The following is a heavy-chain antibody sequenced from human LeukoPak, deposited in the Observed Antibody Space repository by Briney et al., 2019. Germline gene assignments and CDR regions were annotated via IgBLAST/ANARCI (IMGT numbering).Heavy chain of an antibody. CDR1: GYTFTGYY. CDR3: ARDITEEYFDY. CDR2: ISAYNGNT. Sequence: GASVKVSCKASGYTFTGYYMHWVRQAPGQGLEWMGWISAYNGNTNYAQKLQGRVTMTTDTSTSTAYMELRSLRSDDTAVYYCARDITEEYFDYWGQGTLVTVSS. D-gene: IGHD1-14*01. J-gene: IGHJ4*02. V-gene: IGHV1-18*04.